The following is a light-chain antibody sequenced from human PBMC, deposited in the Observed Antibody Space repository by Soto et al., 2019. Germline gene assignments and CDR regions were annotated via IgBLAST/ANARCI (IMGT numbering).Light chain of an antibody. J-gene: IGLJ1*01. CDR1: SSDVGGYNY. CDR2: DVS. CDR3: SSYTSSSTYV. V-gene: IGLV2-14*01. Sequence: QSVLTQPASVSGSPRQSITNSCTGTSSDVGGYNYASWYQQHPGKAPKLMIYDVSNRPSGVSNRFSGSKSGNTASLTISGLQAEDEADYYCSSYTSSSTYVFGTGTKVTVL.